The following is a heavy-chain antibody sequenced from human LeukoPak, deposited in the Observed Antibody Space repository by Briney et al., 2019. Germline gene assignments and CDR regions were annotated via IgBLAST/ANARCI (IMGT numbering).Heavy chain of an antibody. Sequence: SETLSLTCTVSGGSISSSSYYWGWIRQPPGKGLEWIGSIYYSGSTNYNPSLKSRVTISVDTSKNQFSLKLSSVTAADTAVYYCARGVVITFGGAADYWGQGTLVTVPS. CDR1: GGSISSSSYY. J-gene: IGHJ4*02. CDR2: IYYSGST. D-gene: IGHD3-16*01. V-gene: IGHV4-39*07. CDR3: ARGVVITFGGAADY.